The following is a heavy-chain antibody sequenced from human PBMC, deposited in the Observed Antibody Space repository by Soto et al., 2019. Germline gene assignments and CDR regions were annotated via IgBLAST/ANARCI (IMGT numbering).Heavy chain of an antibody. V-gene: IGHV4-61*01. CDR2: VYYSGTT. J-gene: IGHJ4*02. CDR3: ARTTAVPNSLRSRYFFDY. CDR1: GGSVSNKTYY. Sequence: TLYLTCSVSGGSVSNKTYYWSWIRQPPGKRLEWIGYVYYSGTTNYNPSLKRRVTISVDTSKNQFSLRLSSVTAADTALYYCARTTAVPNSLRSRYFFDYWGQGIRGTVS. D-gene: IGHD1-1*01.